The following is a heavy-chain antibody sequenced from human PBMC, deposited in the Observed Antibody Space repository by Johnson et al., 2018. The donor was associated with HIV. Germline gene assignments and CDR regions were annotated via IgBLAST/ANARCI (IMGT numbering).Heavy chain of an antibody. V-gene: IGHV3-13*01. CDR2: IGTAGDT. J-gene: IGHJ3*02. Sequence: VQLVESGGGLVQPGGSLRLSCAASGFTFSSYDMHWVRQATGKGMEWVSAIGTAGDTYYPGSVKGRFTISRDNAKNSLYLQMNSLRAEDTAFYYCARDSIIWGYTAIVEGAFDIWGQGTMVTVSS. D-gene: IGHD5-18*01. CDR1: GFTFSSYD. CDR3: ARDSIIWGYTAIVEGAFDI.